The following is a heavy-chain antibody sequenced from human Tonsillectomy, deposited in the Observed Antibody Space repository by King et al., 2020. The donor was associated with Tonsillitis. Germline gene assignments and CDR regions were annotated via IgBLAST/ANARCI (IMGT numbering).Heavy chain of an antibody. D-gene: IGHD2-15*01. CDR2: IKQDGSEK. V-gene: IGHV3-7*03. CDR1: RFTFSSYW. J-gene: IGHJ4*02. CDR3: ARDAPYYCSGGSCYFPTLDY. Sequence: VQLVESGGGLVQPGGSLRLSCAASRFTFSSYWMSWVRQAPGKGLEWVANIKQDGSEKYYVDSVKGRFTISRDNAKNSLYLQMNSLRAEDTAVYYCARDAPYYCSGGSCYFPTLDYWGQGTLVTVSS.